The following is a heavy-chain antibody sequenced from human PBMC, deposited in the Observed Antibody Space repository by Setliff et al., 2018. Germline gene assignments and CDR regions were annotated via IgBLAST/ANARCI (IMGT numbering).Heavy chain of an antibody. CDR1: DYILTSYG. CDR3: ARERIYDGLNYNGMDV. CDR2: ISTYNGHT. Sequence: ASVKVSCKTSDYILTSYGLSWVRQAPGQGLDWMGWISTYNGHTNYAQKLQGRVTMTTDTSTRTAYMELRSLRSDDTAVYYCARERIYDGLNYNGMDVWGQGTTVTVSS. D-gene: IGHD3-3*01. V-gene: IGHV1-18*01. J-gene: IGHJ6*01.